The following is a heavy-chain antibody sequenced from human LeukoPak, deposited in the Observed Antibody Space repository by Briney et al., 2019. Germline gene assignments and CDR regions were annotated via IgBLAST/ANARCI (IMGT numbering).Heavy chain of an antibody. Sequence: PGGSLRLSCAASGFTFSSYAMSWVRQAPGKGLGWVSAISGSGGNTYYADSVKGRFTISRDNSKNTLYLQMNSLRAEDTAVYYCAKVPRYCSGGSCYAGYFEYWGQGTLVTVSS. V-gene: IGHV3-23*01. J-gene: IGHJ4*02. D-gene: IGHD2-15*01. CDR1: GFTFSSYA. CDR2: ISGSGGNT. CDR3: AKVPRYCSGGSCYAGYFEY.